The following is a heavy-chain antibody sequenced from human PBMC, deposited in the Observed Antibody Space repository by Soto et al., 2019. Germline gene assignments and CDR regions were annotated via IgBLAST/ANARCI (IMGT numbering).Heavy chain of an antibody. CDR3: ARDIVVVVAASRSVYYYGMDV. CDR1: GGTFGSYA. Sequence: VKVSCKASGGTFGSYAISWVRQAPGQGLEWMGGIIPIFGTANYAQKFQGRVTITADESTSTAYMELSSLRSEDTAVYYCARDIVVVVAASRSVYYYGMDVWGQGTTVTVSS. D-gene: IGHD2-15*01. CDR2: IIPIFGTA. V-gene: IGHV1-69*13. J-gene: IGHJ6*02.